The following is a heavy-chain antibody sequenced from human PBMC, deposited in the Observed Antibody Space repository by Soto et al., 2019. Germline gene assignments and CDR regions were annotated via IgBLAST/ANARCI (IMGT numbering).Heavy chain of an antibody. Sequence: QVQLQESGPGLVKPSQTLSLTCTVSGGSIIDGQTYLNWIRQHPERGLEWMGYINYRGTTNYSPALKSRILISIDTSKNQFSLRLTSVTAAYTAVSYCARDAPGVAPSWGQGTLVNVSS. D-gene: IGHD2-2*01. V-gene: IGHV4-31*03. CDR1: GGSIIDGQTY. J-gene: IGHJ5*02. CDR2: INYRGTT. CDR3: ARDAPGVAPS.